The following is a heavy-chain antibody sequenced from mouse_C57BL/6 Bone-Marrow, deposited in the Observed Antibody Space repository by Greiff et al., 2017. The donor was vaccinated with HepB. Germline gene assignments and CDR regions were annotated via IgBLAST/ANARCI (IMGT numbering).Heavy chain of an antibody. V-gene: IGHV1-55*01. D-gene: IGHD1-1*01. CDR1: GYTFTSYW. Sequence: VQLQQPGAELVKPGASVKMSCKASGYTFTSYWITWVKQRPGQGLEWIGDIYPGSGSTNYNEKFKSTATLTVDTSSSTAYMQRSSLTSADSADYYCARLEVLFITTVVAPDDWGQGTTLTVSS. CDR3: ARLEVLFITTVVAPDD. J-gene: IGHJ2*01. CDR2: IYPGSGST.